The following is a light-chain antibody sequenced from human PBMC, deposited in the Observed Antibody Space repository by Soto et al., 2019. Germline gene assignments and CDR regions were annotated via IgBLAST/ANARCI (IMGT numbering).Light chain of an antibody. CDR2: EVS. V-gene: IGLV2-14*01. J-gene: IGLJ1*01. Sequence: QSALTQPASMSGSPGQSITISCTGTSSDIGDYNFVSWYQQYPGKVPKLLIYEVSNRPAGVSSRFSGSKSVNTASLTISALRDEDEADYYCRSFTSITTRVFGTGTKLTVL. CDR1: SSDIGDYNF. CDR3: RSFTSITTRV.